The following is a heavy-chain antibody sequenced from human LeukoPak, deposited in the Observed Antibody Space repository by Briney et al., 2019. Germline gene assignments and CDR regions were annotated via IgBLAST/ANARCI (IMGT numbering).Heavy chain of an antibody. V-gene: IGHV1-46*01. D-gene: IGHD1-26*01. CDR2: INPSGGST. J-gene: IGHJ4*02. CDR1: GYTFTSYY. Sequence: ASVKVSCKASGYTFTSYYMHWVRQAPGQGLEWMGIINPSGGSTNFAQKFQGRVTITADESTSTAYMELSSLRSEDTAVYYCARSQSGSYEFDYWGQGTLVTVSS. CDR3: ARSQSGSYEFDY.